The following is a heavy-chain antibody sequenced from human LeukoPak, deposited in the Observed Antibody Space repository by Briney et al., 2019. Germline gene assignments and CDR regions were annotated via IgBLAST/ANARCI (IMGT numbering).Heavy chain of an antibody. Sequence: GGSLRLSCAASGFTFSDFWMSWVRQAPGKGLEWVANIKEDRSEKNCVDSVKGRFTISRDNAKNSLYLQMNSLRAEDTAVYYCARERGYFDWLIPDYWGQGTLVTVSS. J-gene: IGHJ4*02. CDR3: ARERGYFDWLIPDY. CDR2: IKEDRSEK. CDR1: GFTFSDFW. D-gene: IGHD3-9*01. V-gene: IGHV3-7*01.